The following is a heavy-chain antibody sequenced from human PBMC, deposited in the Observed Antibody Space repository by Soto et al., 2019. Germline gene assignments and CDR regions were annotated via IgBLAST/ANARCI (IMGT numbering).Heavy chain of an antibody. V-gene: IGHV1-69*01. CDR1: GGSFVSYA. Sequence: QVQLVQSGAEVKKPGSSVKVSCTASGGSFVSYAITWVRQAPGQGLEWIGGAIPMFGKSTYARKFQGRVTITADESTTTAYMELSSLRSEATAVYYCARVVGATLGYYIYNWGPGALVTVSS. J-gene: IGHJ4*02. CDR2: AIPMFGKS. CDR3: ARVVGATLGYYIYN. D-gene: IGHD1-26*01.